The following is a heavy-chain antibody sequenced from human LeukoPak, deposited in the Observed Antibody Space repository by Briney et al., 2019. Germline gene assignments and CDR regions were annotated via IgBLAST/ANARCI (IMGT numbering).Heavy chain of an antibody. Sequence: SVKVSCKASVGTFSSYAISWVRQAPGQGLEWMGGIIPIFGTANYAQKFQARVTIPADEPKSTAKMQPRSLRSEDTAVYYCARDLVYSSPPAGMDVWGQGTTVTVSS. CDR2: IIPIFGTA. D-gene: IGHD6-13*01. CDR1: VGTFSSYA. V-gene: IGHV1-69*13. J-gene: IGHJ6*02. CDR3: ARDLVYSSPPAGMDV.